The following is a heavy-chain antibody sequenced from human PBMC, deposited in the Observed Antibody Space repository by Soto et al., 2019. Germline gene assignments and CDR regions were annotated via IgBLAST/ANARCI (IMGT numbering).Heavy chain of an antibody. CDR3: ARGNSGYVSY. CDR2: ISAYNGNT. J-gene: IGHJ4*02. V-gene: IGHV1-18*01. D-gene: IGHD5-12*01. Sequence: ASVKVSCKASGYTFTSYGISCVRQAPGQGLEWMGWISAYNGNTNYAQKFQGRVTITADESTSTAYMELSSLRSEDTAVYYCARGNSGYVSYWGQGTLVTVSS. CDR1: GYTFTSYG.